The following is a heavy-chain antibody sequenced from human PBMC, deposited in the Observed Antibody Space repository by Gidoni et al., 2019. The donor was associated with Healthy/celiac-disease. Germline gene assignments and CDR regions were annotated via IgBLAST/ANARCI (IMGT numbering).Heavy chain of an antibody. D-gene: IGHD4-4*01. J-gene: IGHJ4*02. V-gene: IGHV3-11*06. CDR3: ARRQGPPGFIFATVTHGFDY. CDR2: ISSSSSYT. CDR1: GFTFSDYY. Sequence: QVQLVESGGGLVKPGGSLRLSCAASGFTFSDYYMSWIRQAPGKGLEWVSYISSSSSYTNYADSVKGRFTISRDNAKNSLYLQMNSLRAEDTAVYYCARRQGPPGFIFATVTHGFDYWGQGTLVTVSS.